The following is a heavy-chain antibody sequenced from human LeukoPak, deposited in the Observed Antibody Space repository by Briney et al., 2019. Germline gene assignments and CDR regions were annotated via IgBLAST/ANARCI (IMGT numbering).Heavy chain of an antibody. CDR3: ARSDYGDYGFDY. V-gene: IGHV4-39*01. CDR2: IYYSGST. Sequence: SETLSLTCTVSGGSISSSNYYWGCIRQPPGKGLEWIGSIYYSGSTYYNPSLKSRVTISVDTSKNQFSLKLSSVTAADTAVYYCARSDYGDYGFDYWGQGTLVTVSS. D-gene: IGHD4-17*01. CDR1: GGSISSSNYY. J-gene: IGHJ4*02.